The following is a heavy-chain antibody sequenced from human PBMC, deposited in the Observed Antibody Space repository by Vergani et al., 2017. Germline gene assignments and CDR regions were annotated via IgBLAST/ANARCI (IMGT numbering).Heavy chain of an antibody. CDR3: ASRGGGVDLEDAFDI. J-gene: IGHJ3*02. CDR1: GFTFSSYS. V-gene: IGHV3-66*02. D-gene: IGHD1-1*01. CDR2: IYSGGST. Sequence: EVQLVESGGGLVKPGGSLRLSCAASGFTFSSYSMNWVRQAPGKGLEWVSVIYSGGSTYYADSVKGRFTISRDNSKNTLYLQMNSLRAEDTAVYYCASRGGGVDLEDAFDIWGQGTMVTVSS.